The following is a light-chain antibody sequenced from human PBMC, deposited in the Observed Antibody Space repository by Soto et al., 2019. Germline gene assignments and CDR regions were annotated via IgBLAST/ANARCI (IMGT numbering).Light chain of an antibody. V-gene: IGLV2-8*01. Sequence: QSALTQPPSASGSPGQSVTISCTGTGGDIGTYKYVSWYQQHQGQAPKLIIYEVSKRPSGVPGRFFGSKSGNTASLTVSGLQSEDEADYYCTSYAGSSNWVFGGGTKLTVL. CDR3: TSYAGSSNWV. J-gene: IGLJ3*02. CDR1: GGDIGTYKY. CDR2: EVS.